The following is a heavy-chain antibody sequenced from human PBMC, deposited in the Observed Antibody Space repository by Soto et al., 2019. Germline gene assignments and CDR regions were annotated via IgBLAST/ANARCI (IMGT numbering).Heavy chain of an antibody. D-gene: IGHD6-6*01. Sequence: GASVKVSCKASGGTFSSYAISWVRQAPGQGLEWMGGIIPIFGTANYAQKFQGRVTITAGKSTSTAYMELSSLRSEDTAVYYCARELPYSSSREGDAFDIWGQGTMVT. CDR2: IIPIFGTA. CDR1: GGTFSSYA. V-gene: IGHV1-69*06. J-gene: IGHJ3*02. CDR3: ARELPYSSSREGDAFDI.